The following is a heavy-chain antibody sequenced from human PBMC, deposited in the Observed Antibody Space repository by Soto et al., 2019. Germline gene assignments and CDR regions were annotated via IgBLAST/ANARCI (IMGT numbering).Heavy chain of an antibody. CDR2: IYHSGST. CDR1: GRSISSGGYS. V-gene: IGHV4-30-2*01. J-gene: IGHJ2*01. CDR3: ARVPAL. Sequence: QLQLQESGSGLVKPSQTLSLTGAVSGRSISSGGYSWSWIRQPPGKGLEWIGYIYHSGSTYYNPSLKWRVTISADTSQNKCSLKLRSVTAADTAWYYWARVPALWGRGTLVPVSS.